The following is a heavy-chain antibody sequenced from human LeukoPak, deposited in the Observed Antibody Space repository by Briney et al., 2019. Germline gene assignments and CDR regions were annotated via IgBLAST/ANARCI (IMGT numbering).Heavy chain of an antibody. CDR3: TTDRGRTELPLFAS. CDR2: IKSKTDGGTT. V-gene: IGHV3-15*01. Sequence: GGSLRLSCAASGFIFSNAWMTWVRQAPGKGLEWVGRIKSKTDGGTTDYAAPVKGRFTISRDDSKNTLYLQMSSLKIEDTAVYYCTTDRGRTELPLFASWGQGTLVTVSS. D-gene: IGHD1-26*01. CDR1: GFIFSNAW. J-gene: IGHJ5*01.